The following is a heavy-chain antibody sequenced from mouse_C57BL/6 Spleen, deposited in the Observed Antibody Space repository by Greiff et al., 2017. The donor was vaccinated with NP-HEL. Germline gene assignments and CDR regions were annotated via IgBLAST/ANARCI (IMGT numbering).Heavy chain of an antibody. D-gene: IGHD2-2*01. Sequence: EVMLVESGEGLVKPGGSLKLSCAASGFTFSSYAMSWVRQTPEKRLEWVAYISRGGDYIYYADNVKGRFASFRDNARKPLYLQMSSLKSEDTAMYYCKRDGRTMVTTVFAYWGQGTLVTVSA. CDR3: KRDGRTMVTTVFAY. V-gene: IGHV5-9-1*02. CDR1: GFTFSSYA. J-gene: IGHJ3*01. CDR2: ISRGGDYI.